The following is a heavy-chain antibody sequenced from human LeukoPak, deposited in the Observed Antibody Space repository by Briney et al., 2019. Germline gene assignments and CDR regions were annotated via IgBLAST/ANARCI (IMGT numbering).Heavy chain of an antibody. D-gene: IGHD2-2*03. Sequence: GGSLRLSCAVSGITLSNYGMSWVRQAPGKGLEWVAGISDSGGRTNYADSVKGRFTISRDNSKNTLYLQMNSLRAEDTGVYYCAKVDQKYYMDVWGKGTTVTVSS. CDR1: GITLSNYG. CDR3: AKVDQKYYMDV. J-gene: IGHJ6*03. V-gene: IGHV3-23*01. CDR2: ISDSGGRT.